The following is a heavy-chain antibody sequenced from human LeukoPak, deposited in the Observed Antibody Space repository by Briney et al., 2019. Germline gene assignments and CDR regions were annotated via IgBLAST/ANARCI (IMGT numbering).Heavy chain of an antibody. J-gene: IGHJ4*02. Sequence: ASVKVSCKASGYTFTSYDINWVRQATGQGLEWMGWMNPNSGNTGYAQKFQGRVTMTRNTSISTAYMELSSLRSEDTAVYYCARVLVGDTMGEFGYWGQGTLVTVSS. CDR3: ARVLVGDTMGEFGY. D-gene: IGHD1-26*01. CDR1: GYTFTSYD. V-gene: IGHV1-8*01. CDR2: MNPNSGNT.